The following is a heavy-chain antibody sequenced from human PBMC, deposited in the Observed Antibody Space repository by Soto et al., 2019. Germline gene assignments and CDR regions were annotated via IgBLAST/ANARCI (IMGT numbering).Heavy chain of an antibody. Sequence: EVQLVESGGGLVQPGRSLRLSCAASGFTFDDYAMHWVRQAPGKGLEWVSGISWNSGSIGYADSVKGRFTISRDNAKNSLYLQMNSLRAEDTALYYCAKDSQQWLVAPGDCGQGTLVTVSS. CDR2: ISWNSGSI. CDR1: GFTFDDYA. V-gene: IGHV3-9*01. D-gene: IGHD6-19*01. CDR3: AKDSQQWLVAPGD. J-gene: IGHJ4*02.